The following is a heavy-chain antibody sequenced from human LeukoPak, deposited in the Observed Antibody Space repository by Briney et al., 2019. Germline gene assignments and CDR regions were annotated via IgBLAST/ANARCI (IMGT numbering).Heavy chain of an antibody. Sequence: PGGSLRLSCAASGFTFNNHALTWVRQAPGKGLEWVSAISGSGGSTYYADSVKGRFTISRDNSKNTLYLQMNSLRAEDTAVYYCAKVKARREWLFYYFDYWGQGTLVTVSS. J-gene: IGHJ4*02. CDR1: GFTFNNHA. V-gene: IGHV3-23*01. D-gene: IGHD3-3*01. CDR2: ISGSGGST. CDR3: AKVKARREWLFYYFDY.